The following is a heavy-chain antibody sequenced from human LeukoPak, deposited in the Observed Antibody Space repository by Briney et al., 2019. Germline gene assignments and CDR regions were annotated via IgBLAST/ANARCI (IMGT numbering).Heavy chain of an antibody. V-gene: IGHV4-31*03. Sequence: PSETLSLTCTVSSGSISSGGYFWSWIRQHPGKGLEWIGYIYYSGSTYHNPSLKSRVTISVDTSKNQFSLKLSSVTAADTAVYYCARMYSSSLDYYYYYMDVWGKGTTVTVSS. J-gene: IGHJ6*03. CDR1: SGSISSGGYF. CDR3: ARMYSSSLDYYYYYMDV. CDR2: IYYSGST. D-gene: IGHD6-6*01.